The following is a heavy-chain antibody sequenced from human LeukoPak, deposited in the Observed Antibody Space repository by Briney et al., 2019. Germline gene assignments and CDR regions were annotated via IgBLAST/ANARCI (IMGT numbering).Heavy chain of an antibody. CDR1: GFTFSSHG. D-gene: IGHD2-2*01. J-gene: IGHJ4*02. CDR3: ARDKSTSCYYFDY. Sequence: GGSLRLSCAASGFTFSSHGMHWVRQAPGKGLEWVAVIWYDGSFKYHADSVKGRFTISRDNSNSTVYLQMNSLRAEDTAVYYCARDKSTSCYYFDYWGQGTLVTVSS. CDR2: IWYDGSFK. V-gene: IGHV3-33*01.